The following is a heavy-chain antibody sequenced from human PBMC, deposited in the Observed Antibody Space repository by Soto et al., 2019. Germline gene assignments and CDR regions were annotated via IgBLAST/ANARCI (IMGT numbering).Heavy chain of an antibody. V-gene: IGHV1-3*01. J-gene: IGHJ5*02. CDR2: INAGNGNT. CDR3: ARLHCTSPGCVPLDP. D-gene: IGHD2-2*01. CDR1: GYTFTSYA. Sequence: ASVKVSCKACGYTFTSYAMHWVRQAPGQRLEWMGWINAGNGNTKYSQKFQGRVTITRDTSASTAYMELRSVTATDTAVYYCARLHCTSPGCVPLDPWGHGTLVTVSS.